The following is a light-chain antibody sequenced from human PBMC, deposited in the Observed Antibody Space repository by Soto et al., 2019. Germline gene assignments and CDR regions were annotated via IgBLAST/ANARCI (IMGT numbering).Light chain of an antibody. J-gene: IGKJ1*01. CDR1: QSVSSSY. Sequence: EIVIMQSPATLSVSPGERATLSCRASQSVSSSYLAWYQQKPGQAPRLLIYNAFNRATGIPDRFSGSGSGTDFTLTVSRLEPEDFAMYYCQQYHWAPDTFGQGTKVDI. CDR2: NAF. V-gene: IGKV3-20*01. CDR3: QQYHWAPDT.